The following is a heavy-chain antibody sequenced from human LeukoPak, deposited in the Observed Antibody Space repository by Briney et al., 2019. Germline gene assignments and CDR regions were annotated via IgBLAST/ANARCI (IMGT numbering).Heavy chain of an antibody. CDR2: IFHSGST. CDR1: SYSISSGFY. CDR3: ARGLGWLVKGYYFDY. Sequence: SETLSLTCNVSSYSISSGFYWGWIRQPPGKGLEWIGSIFHSGSTYYNPSLKSRVTISVDTSKNQFSLKLSSVTAADTAVYYCARGLGWLVKGYYFDYWGQGTLVTVSS. V-gene: IGHV4-38-2*02. D-gene: IGHD6-19*01. J-gene: IGHJ4*02.